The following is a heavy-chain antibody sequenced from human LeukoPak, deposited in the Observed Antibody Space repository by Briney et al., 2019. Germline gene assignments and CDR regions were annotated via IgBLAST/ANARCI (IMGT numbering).Heavy chain of an antibody. Sequence: GSLRLSCAASGFTFSTYNMIWVRQAPGKGLEWVSSIRGSNNYIHYADSVRGRFSISRDNAKNSLYLQMNSLRAEDTAVYYCARLDSSAWFSDYWGQGTLVTVSS. D-gene: IGHD6-19*01. CDR3: ARLDSSAWFSDY. J-gene: IGHJ4*02. V-gene: IGHV3-21*01. CDR1: GFTFSTYN. CDR2: IRGSNNYI.